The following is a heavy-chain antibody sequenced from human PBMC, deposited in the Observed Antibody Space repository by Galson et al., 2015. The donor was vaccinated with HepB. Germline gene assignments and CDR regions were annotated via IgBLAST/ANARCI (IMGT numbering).Heavy chain of an antibody. D-gene: IGHD1-7*01. CDR2: ISSNSRYI. Sequence: SLRLSCAASGFTLSSHSMNWVRQAPGKGLEWVSSISSNSRYIDHADSVKGRFTISRDNAKNSLYLQMNSLRAEDTAVYYCARDRNSFNWFDPWGQGTLVTVSS. V-gene: IGHV3-21*06. J-gene: IGHJ5*02. CDR1: GFTLSSHS. CDR3: ARDRNSFNWFDP.